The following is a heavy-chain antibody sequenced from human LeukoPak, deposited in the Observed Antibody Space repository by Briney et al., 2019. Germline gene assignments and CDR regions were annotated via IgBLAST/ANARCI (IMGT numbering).Heavy chain of an antibody. CDR2: INWNGGST. D-gene: IGHD2-2*01. J-gene: IGHJ6*03. CDR3: ARLVVPAGYYMDV. V-gene: IGHV3-20*04. CDR1: GFTFDDYG. Sequence: GGSLRLSCAASGFTFDDYGMSWVGQAPGKGLEWVFGINWNGGSTGYADSMKGRFTISRDNAKNSLYLQMNSLRAEDTALYYCARLVVPAGYYMDVWGKGTTVTVSS.